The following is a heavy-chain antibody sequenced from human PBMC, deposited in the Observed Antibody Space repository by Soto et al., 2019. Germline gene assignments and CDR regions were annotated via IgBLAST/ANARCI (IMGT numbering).Heavy chain of an antibody. CDR1: GGSISSSSYY. Sequence: QLQLQESGPGLVKPSETLSLTCTVSGGSISSSSYYWGWIRQPPGKGLEWIGSIYYSGSTYYNPSLKSRVTITIDTSMIQFSLKMSSVTAAETAMYYRARPETDYGDYHHYYYSDVWCKVTTITVSS. D-gene: IGHD4-17*01. J-gene: IGHJ6*03. CDR2: IYYSGST. CDR3: ARPETDYGDYHHYYYSDV. V-gene: IGHV4-39*01.